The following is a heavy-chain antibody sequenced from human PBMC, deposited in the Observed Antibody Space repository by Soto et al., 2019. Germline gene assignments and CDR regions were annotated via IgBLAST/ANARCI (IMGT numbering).Heavy chain of an antibody. D-gene: IGHD3-3*01. J-gene: IGHJ6*02. Sequence: ASVKVSCKASGGTLSDYAFSWVRQAPGQGLEWMGGIIPIFGSANYAQKFQGRVTMTRNTSISTAYMELSSLRSEDTAVYYCARGQAYYDFWSGYPTPYYYYGMDVWGQGTTVTVSS. CDR2: IIPIFGSA. CDR3: ARGQAYYDFWSGYPTPYYYYGMDV. V-gene: IGHV1-69*05. CDR1: GGTLSDYA.